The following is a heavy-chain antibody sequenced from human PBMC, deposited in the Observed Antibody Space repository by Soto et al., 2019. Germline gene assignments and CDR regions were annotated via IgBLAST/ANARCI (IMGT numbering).Heavy chain of an antibody. CDR3: ARGRAVRERGSYYFDY. CDR2: ISAYNGNT. V-gene: IGHV1-18*04. J-gene: IGHJ4*02. CDR1: GYTFTSYG. Sequence: ASVKVSCKASGYTFTSYGIIWVRQAPGQGLEWMGWISAYNGNTNYAQKLQGRVTMTTDTSTSTAYMELRSLRSDDTAVYYCARGRAVRERGSYYFDYWGQGTLVTVSS. D-gene: IGHD6-19*01.